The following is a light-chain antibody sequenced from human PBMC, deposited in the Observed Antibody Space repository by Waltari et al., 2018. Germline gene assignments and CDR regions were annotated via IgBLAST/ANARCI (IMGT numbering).Light chain of an antibody. CDR1: SRAIGFYNY. V-gene: IGLV2-14*01. CDR2: DVS. J-gene: IGLJ3*02. CDR3: NSYTGSSSWV. Sequence: QSALTQPTSVSGSPGQSITISCTGTSRAIGFYNYVSWYQQYPGKVPQLLIYDVSDRPSGRSSRFAGSKSANTAPLTISGRQADDEADYYCNSYTGSSSWVFGGGTKLTVL.